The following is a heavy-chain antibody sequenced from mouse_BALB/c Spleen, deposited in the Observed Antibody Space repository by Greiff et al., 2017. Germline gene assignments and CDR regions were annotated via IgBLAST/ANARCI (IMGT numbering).Heavy chain of an antibody. D-gene: IGHD4-1*01. CDR2: ISYSGST. V-gene: IGHV3-2*02. CDR3: ARRNWEGYFDY. Sequence: VQLKQSGPGLVKPSQSLSLTCTVTGYSITSDYAWNWIRQFPGNKLEWMGYISYSGSTSYNPSLKSRISITRDTSKNQFFLQLNSVTTEDTATYYCARRNWEGYFDYWGQGTTLTVSS. J-gene: IGHJ2*01. CDR1: GYSITSDYA.